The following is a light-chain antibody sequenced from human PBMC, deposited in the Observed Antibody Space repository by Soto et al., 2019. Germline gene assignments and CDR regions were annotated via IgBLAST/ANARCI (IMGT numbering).Light chain of an antibody. V-gene: IGKV3-20*01. CDR3: QQYGSSSWT. Sequence: EIVLTQSPGTLSLSPGERATLSCRASQSVSSISLAWYQQKPGQAPRLLMYGASSRATGIPDRFSGSGSGTVFTLTISRLEPEDSAVYYCQQYGSSSWTFVQGTKVEIK. CDR2: GAS. J-gene: IGKJ1*01. CDR1: QSVSSIS.